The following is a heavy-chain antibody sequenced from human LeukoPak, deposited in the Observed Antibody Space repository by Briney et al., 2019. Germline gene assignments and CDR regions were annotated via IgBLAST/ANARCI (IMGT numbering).Heavy chain of an antibody. Sequence: PSETLSLTCTVSGGSISSYYWSWIRQSAGKGLEWIGRIYISGSTNYNPSLKSRVTMSVDTSKNQFSLKLTSVTAADTAVYYCAREVVDATPSRDYYYCMDVWGKGTTVTVSS. CDR1: GGSISSYY. V-gene: IGHV4-4*07. J-gene: IGHJ6*03. CDR2: IYISGST. D-gene: IGHD2-15*01. CDR3: AREVVDATPSRDYYYCMDV.